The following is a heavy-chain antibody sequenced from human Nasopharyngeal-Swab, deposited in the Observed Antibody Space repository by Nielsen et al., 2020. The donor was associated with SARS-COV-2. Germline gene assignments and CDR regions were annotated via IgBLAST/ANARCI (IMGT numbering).Heavy chain of an antibody. Sequence: GESLKISCAASGFTFSSYWMHWVRQAPGKGLVWVSRINSDGSSTSYADSVKGRFTISRDNAKNTLYLQMNSLRAEDTAVYYCARDPGTSSGWYGGGGSNFDYWGQGTLVTVSS. V-gene: IGHV3-74*01. CDR3: ARDPGTSSGWYGGGGSNFDY. D-gene: IGHD6-19*01. CDR1: GFTFSSYW. CDR2: INSDGSST. J-gene: IGHJ4*02.